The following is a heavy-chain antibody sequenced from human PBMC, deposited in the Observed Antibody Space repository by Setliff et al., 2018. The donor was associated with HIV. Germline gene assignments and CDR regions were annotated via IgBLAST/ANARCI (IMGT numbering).Heavy chain of an antibody. V-gene: IGHV7-4-1*01. CDR1: ADTFTNCL. CDR3: ARDDYANTDLDF. Sequence: ASVKVSCKASADTFTNCLINWVRQAPGQGLEWMGWINTNNGNPTYAKGFTGRFVFSSDTSVRTAYLQIVGLKAEDTAVYFCARDDYANTDLDFWGPGTLVTVSS. J-gene: IGHJ4*02. D-gene: IGHD4-17*01. CDR2: INTNNGNP.